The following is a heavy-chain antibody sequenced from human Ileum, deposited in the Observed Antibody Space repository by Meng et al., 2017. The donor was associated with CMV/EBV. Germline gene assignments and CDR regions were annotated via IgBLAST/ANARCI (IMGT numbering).Heavy chain of an antibody. Sequence: QVQLVQSGPEVKKPGASVKISCRTSGYNFNNYAITWVRQAPGQGLEWMGWVSGYNGDTHYAQKIQGRATLTADTSTTTAYLELRGLRSDDAAVYYCAREKVRGVIGAYFDYWGQGTLVTVSS. J-gene: IGHJ4*02. D-gene: IGHD3-10*01. V-gene: IGHV1-18*01. CDR1: GYNFNNYA. CDR3: AREKVRGVIGAYFDY. CDR2: VSGYNGDT.